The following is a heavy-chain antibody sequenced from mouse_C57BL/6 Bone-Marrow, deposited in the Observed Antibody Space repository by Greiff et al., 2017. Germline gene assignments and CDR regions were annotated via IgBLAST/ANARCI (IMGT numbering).Heavy chain of an antibody. J-gene: IGHJ3*01. CDR2: IDPSDSYT. Sequence: QVQLQQPGAELVRPGTSVKLSCKASGYTFTSYWMHWVKQRPGQGLEWIGVIDPSDSYTNYNQKFKGKATLTVDPSSSTAYMQLSSLTSEDSAVYYCAITTVAYWGQGTLVTVSA. D-gene: IGHD1-1*01. CDR1: GYTFTSYW. CDR3: AITTVAY. V-gene: IGHV1-59*01.